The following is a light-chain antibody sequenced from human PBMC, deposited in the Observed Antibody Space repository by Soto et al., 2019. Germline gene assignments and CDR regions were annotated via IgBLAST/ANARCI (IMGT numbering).Light chain of an antibody. J-gene: IGLJ2*01. CDR3: QSYDSRLSAYVV. V-gene: IGLV1-40*01. CDR1: SSNIGAGYD. CDR2: GNS. Sequence: QTVVTQPPSVSGAPGQRVTISFTGSSSNIGAGYDVQWYQPLPGTAPKLLIYGNSNRPSGVPDRFSGSKSGTSASLAISGLQAEDEADYYRQSYDSRLSAYVVFVGGTKMNVL.